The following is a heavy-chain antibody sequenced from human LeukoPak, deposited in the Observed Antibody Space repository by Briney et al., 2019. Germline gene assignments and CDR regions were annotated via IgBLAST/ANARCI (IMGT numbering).Heavy chain of an antibody. CDR1: GFTLSDYY. Sequence: GGSLRLSCAASGFTLSDYYMSWIRQAPGKGLEWVSYSSNSGSTIYYADSVKGRFAISRDSAKNSLYLQMNSLRAEDTAVYYCARRRDFIDYWGQGTLVTVSS. CDR2: SSNSGSTI. CDR3: ARRRDFIDY. V-gene: IGHV3-11*01. D-gene: IGHD3/OR15-3a*01. J-gene: IGHJ4*02.